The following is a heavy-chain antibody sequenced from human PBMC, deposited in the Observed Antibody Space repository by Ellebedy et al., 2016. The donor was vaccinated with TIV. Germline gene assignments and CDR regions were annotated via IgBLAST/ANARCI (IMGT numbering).Heavy chain of an antibody. Sequence: ASVKVSCKASGGTFRTNTVTWVRQAPGQGLEWVGGILPISPTPNYAQKFQGRVTITADESANLVYMELSSLSSEDTAVYYRARGKDSGNYVGWFDPWGQGTLVTVSS. CDR3: ARGKDSGNYVGWFDP. D-gene: IGHD4-11*01. CDR1: GGTFRTNT. CDR2: ILPISPTP. J-gene: IGHJ5*02. V-gene: IGHV1-69*13.